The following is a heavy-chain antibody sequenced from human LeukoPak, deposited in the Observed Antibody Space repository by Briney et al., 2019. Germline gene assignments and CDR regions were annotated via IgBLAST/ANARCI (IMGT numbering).Heavy chain of an antibody. CDR2: ISSSSSYI. CDR1: GFTFSSYS. J-gene: IGHJ4*02. D-gene: IGHD4-11*01. Sequence: GGSLRLSCAASGFTFSSYSMNWVRQAPGKGLEWVSSISSSSSYIYYADSVKGRFTISRDNAKNSLYLQMNSLRAEDTAVYCCTPLKTTVNGDYWGQGTLVTVSS. V-gene: IGHV3-21*01. CDR3: TPLKTTVNGDY.